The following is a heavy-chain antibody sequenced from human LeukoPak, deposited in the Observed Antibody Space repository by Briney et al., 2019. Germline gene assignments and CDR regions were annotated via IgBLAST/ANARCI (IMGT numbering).Heavy chain of an antibody. Sequence: GGSLRLSCAASGFIFSNYIIHWVRQAPGEGLEWVAVISKDGRSEYYADSVKGRFTISRDNSKNTLYLQMNSLRAEDTAVYYCADKTGDLHFDYWGQGTLVTVSS. V-gene: IGHV3-30*04. CDR2: ISKDGRSE. D-gene: IGHD7-27*01. CDR3: ADKTGDLHFDY. CDR1: GFIFSNYI. J-gene: IGHJ4*02.